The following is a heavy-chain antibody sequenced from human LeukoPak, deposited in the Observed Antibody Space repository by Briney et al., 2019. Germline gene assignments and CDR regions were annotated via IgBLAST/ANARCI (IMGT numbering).Heavy chain of an antibody. CDR1: GGSISSSSYY. CDR3: ARGDCSSTICYSPMDV. J-gene: IGHJ6*03. V-gene: IGHV4-39*01. D-gene: IGHD2-2*01. CDR2: IYYSGST. Sequence: SETLSLTCTVSGGSISSSSYYWGWIRQPPGKGLEWIGSIYYSGSTYYNPSLKSRVTIPVDTSKNQFSLKLSSVTAADTAVYYCARGDCSSTICYSPMDVWGKGTTVTVSS.